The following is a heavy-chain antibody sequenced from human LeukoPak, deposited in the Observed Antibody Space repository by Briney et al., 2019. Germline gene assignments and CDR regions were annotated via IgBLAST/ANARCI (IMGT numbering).Heavy chain of an antibody. J-gene: IGHJ4*02. Sequence: ASVKVSCKASGYSFTSFAFSWVRQAPGQGLEWMGWISAYNGNTNYAQKLQGRVTMTTDTSTSTAYMELRSLRSDDTAVYYCARDGYDSSGYYSIFDYWGQGTLVAVSS. CDR2: ISAYNGNT. CDR3: ARDGYDSSGYYSIFDY. CDR1: GYSFTSFA. D-gene: IGHD3-22*01. V-gene: IGHV1-18*01.